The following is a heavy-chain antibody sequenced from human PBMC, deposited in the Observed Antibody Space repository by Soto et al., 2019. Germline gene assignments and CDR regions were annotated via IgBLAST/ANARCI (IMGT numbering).Heavy chain of an antibody. J-gene: IGHJ5*02. Sequence: ASVKVSCKASGYTFTSYGISWVRQAPGQGLEWMGWISAYNGNTNYAQKLQGRVTMTTDTSTSTAYMELRSLRSDDTAVYYCARDPGGGQWGNPPANWFDPWGQGTLVTVSS. CDR1: GYTFTSYG. D-gene: IGHD3-16*01. CDR2: ISAYNGNT. CDR3: ARDPGGGQWGNPPANWFDP. V-gene: IGHV1-18*01.